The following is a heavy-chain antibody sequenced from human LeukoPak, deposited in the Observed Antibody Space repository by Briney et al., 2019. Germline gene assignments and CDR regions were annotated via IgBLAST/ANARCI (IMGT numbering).Heavy chain of an antibody. CDR3: ASKGREYFQH. CDR1: GFTFNNYA. V-gene: IGHV3-23*01. Sequence: PGGSLRLSCAASGFTFNNYAMSWVRQAPGKGLEWVSTVNLRGDSTYYADSVKGRFTISRDNAKNSLYLQMNSLRAEDTAVYYCASKGREYFQHWGQGTLVTVSS. CDR2: VNLRGDST. J-gene: IGHJ1*01.